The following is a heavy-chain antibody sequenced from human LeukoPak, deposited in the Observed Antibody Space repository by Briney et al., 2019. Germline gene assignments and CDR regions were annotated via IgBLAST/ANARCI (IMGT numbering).Heavy chain of an antibody. D-gene: IGHD6-6*01. V-gene: IGHV4-34*01. CDR3: ARGRGAARFVTIEFDY. CDR2: INHRGST. J-gene: IGHJ4*02. Sequence: SETLSLTCAVYGGSFSGYHWSWIRQPPGKGLEWIGEINHRGSTNYNSSLKSRVTMSVDTSKNQFSLKLSSVTAADTAVYYCARGRGAARFVTIEFDYWGQGALVTVSS. CDR1: GGSFSGYH.